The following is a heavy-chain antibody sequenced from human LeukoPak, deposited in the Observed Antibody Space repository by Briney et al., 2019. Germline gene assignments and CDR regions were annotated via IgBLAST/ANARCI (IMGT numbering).Heavy chain of an antibody. D-gene: IGHD3-10*02. J-gene: IGHJ6*04. CDR2: ISDTGSTI. CDR1: GFTFSSYE. V-gene: IGHV3-48*03. CDR3: AELGITMIGGV. Sequence: GGSLRLSCAASGFTFSSYELNWVRQAPGKGLEWVSHISDTGSTIYYADSVEGRFTISRDNAKNSLYLQMNSLRAEDTAVYYCAELGITMIGGVWGKGTTVTISS.